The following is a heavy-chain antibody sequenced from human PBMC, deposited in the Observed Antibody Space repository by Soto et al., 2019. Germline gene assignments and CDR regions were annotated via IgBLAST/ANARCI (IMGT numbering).Heavy chain of an antibody. J-gene: IGHJ4*02. D-gene: IGHD5-12*01. Sequence: EVQLVESGGGLVQPGGSLRLSCAASGFTFSSYWMHWVRQAPGKGLVWVSRIHSDGSSTTYADSVKGRFTISRDNAKNTLYLQMNSLRGEDTAVYYCARPCCGYDNSKFDYWGQGTLVTVSS. CDR1: GFTFSSYW. CDR2: IHSDGSST. V-gene: IGHV3-74*01. CDR3: ARPCCGYDNSKFDY.